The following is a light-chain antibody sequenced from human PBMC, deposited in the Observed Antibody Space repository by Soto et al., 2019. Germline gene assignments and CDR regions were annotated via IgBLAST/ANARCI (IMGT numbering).Light chain of an antibody. V-gene: IGKV1-5*03. CDR3: QQYSVYWT. Sequence: DIQMTQSPSSLSASVGDRVTITCRASQSISTWLAWYQQKPGKAPKLLIYKASNLESGVPSRFSGSGSGTEFTLTISNLQPDDFATYYCQQYSVYWTFGQGTKVDIK. CDR1: QSISTW. CDR2: KAS. J-gene: IGKJ1*01.